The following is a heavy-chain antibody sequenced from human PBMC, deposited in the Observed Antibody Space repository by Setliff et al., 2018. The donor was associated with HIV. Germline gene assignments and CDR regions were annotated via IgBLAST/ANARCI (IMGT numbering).Heavy chain of an antibody. CDR3: ARDKTGDLWYFDS. J-gene: IGHJ4*02. V-gene: IGHV1-69*06. D-gene: IGHD7-27*01. Sequence: ASVKVSCKASGYTFIGHYIHWVRQAPGQGLEWMGWINPFFRTTNYAQKFQGRVTVTADISTSTAYMELRSLRSDDTAVYYCARDKTGDLWYFDSWGQGTLVTVSS. CDR1: GYTFIGHY. CDR2: INPFFRTT.